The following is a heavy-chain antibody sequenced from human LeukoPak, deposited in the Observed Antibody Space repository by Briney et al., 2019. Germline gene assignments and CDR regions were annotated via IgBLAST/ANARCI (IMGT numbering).Heavy chain of an antibody. J-gene: IGHJ4*02. Sequence: SETLSLTCAVYGGSFSGYYWSWIRQPPGKGLEWIGEINHSGSTNYNPSLKSRVTISVDTSKNQFSLKLSSVTAADTAVYYCARVGGMVRALHYWGQGTLVTVSS. V-gene: IGHV4-34*01. CDR3: ARVGGMVRALHY. CDR1: GGSFSGYY. CDR2: INHSGST. D-gene: IGHD3-10*01.